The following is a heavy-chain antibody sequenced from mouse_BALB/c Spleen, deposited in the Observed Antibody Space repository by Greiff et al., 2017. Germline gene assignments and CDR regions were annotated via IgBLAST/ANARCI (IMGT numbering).Heavy chain of an antibody. Sequence: EVKLQQSGAELVKPGASVKLSCTASGFNIKDTYMHWVKQRPEQGLEWIGRIDPANGNTKYDPKFQGKATITADTSSNTAYLQLSSLTSEDTAVYYCARTYPFAYWGQGTLVTVSA. CDR1: GFNIKDTY. V-gene: IGHV14-3*02. D-gene: IGHD5-1*01. CDR2: IDPANGNT. J-gene: IGHJ3*01. CDR3: ARTYPFAY.